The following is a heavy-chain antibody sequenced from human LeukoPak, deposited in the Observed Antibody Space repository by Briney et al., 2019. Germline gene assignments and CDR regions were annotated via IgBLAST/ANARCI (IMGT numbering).Heavy chain of an antibody. Sequence: GASVKVSCKSPGFTFTYYYIHWGRQAPGQGLEWMGYIGPHSSVTRSPQEFQGRVTMTRDTSMSTAYMELTRLTSDDTAVYYCAREGNGLLSKDFDYWGQGTLVTVSS. CDR1: GFTFTYYY. V-gene: IGHV1-2*02. D-gene: IGHD2/OR15-2a*01. J-gene: IGHJ4*02. CDR2: IGPHSSVT. CDR3: AREGNGLLSKDFDY.